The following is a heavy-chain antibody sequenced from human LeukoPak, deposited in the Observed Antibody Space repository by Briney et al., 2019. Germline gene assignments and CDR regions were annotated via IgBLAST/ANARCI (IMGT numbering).Heavy chain of an antibody. V-gene: IGHV1-24*01. J-gene: IGHJ5*02. Sequence: GASVKVSCKVSGYTLTELSMHWVRQAPGEGREWMGGFDPEDGETIYAQKFQGRVTMTEDTSTDTAYMELSSLRSGDTAVYYCATVLYRYRGYSYGYWFDPWGQGTLVTVSS. CDR1: GYTLTELS. CDR3: ATVLYRYRGYSYGYWFDP. D-gene: IGHD5-18*01. CDR2: FDPEDGET.